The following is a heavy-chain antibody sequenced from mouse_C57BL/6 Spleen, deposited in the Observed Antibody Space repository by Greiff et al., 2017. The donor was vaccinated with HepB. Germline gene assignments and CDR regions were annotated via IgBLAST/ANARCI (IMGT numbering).Heavy chain of an antibody. CDR3: ASYYSNPYYAMDY. D-gene: IGHD2-5*01. CDR2: IYPGSGST. CDR1: GYTFTSYW. Sequence: VQLQQPGAELVKPGASVKMSCKASGYTFTSYWITWVKQRPGQGLEWIGGIYPGSGSTNYNEKFKSKATLTVDTSSSTAYMQLSSLTSEDSAVYYCASYYSNPYYAMDYWGQGTSVTVSS. V-gene: IGHV1-55*01. J-gene: IGHJ4*01.